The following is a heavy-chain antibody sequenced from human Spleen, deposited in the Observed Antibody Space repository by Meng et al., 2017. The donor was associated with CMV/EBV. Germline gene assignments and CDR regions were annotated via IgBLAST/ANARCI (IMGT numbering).Heavy chain of an antibody. CDR2: INEDGGEN. Sequence: GESLKISCGASRLTFSRYWMSWVRQAPGKGLEWLANINEDGGENHYVDSVKGRFTISRDNSKNTLYLQMNSLRVEDTAVYYCARSYSSFYSPCGYWGQGTLVTVSS. CDR1: RLTFSRYW. J-gene: IGHJ4*02. D-gene: IGHD3-22*01. V-gene: IGHV3-7*03. CDR3: ARSYSSFYSPCGY.